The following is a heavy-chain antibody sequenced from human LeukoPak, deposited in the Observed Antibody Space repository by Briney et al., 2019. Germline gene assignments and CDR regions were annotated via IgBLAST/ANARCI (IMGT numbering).Heavy chain of an antibody. CDR3: ATLAATPNADWFDP. D-gene: IGHD2-15*01. V-gene: IGHV4-31*03. CDR1: GGSISSGGYY. Sequence: PSQTLSLTCTVSGGSISSGGYYWSWIRQQPGKGLEWIGYIYYSGSTYYNPSLKSRVTISVDTSENQFSLKLSSVTAADTAVYYCATLAATPNADWFDPWGQGTLVTVSS. J-gene: IGHJ5*02. CDR2: IYYSGST.